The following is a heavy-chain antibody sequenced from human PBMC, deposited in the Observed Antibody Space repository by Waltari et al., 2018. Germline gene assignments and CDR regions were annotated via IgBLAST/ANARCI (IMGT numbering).Heavy chain of an antibody. D-gene: IGHD5-18*01. Sequence: DVQLVESGGGLVHPGGSLRLSCAASGFTVSTTHMSWVRQAPGKGLELVSIIYPAGSTYNADSVVGRFTISRDVSQNTLHLQMNNLRPEDTAVYYCSRARDEDTAMVFFDHWGQGTLVSVSS. V-gene: IGHV3-66*02. J-gene: IGHJ4*02. CDR3: SRARDEDTAMVFFDH. CDR1: GFTVSTTH. CDR2: IYPAGST.